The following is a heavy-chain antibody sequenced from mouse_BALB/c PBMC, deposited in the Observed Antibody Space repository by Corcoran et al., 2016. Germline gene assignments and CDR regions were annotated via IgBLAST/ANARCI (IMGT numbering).Heavy chain of an antibody. CDR1: GYTFTNYG. D-gene: IGHD6-2*01. CDR2: INTNTGEP. V-gene: IGHV9-3*02. Sequence: QIQLVQSGPELKKPGETVKISCKASGYTFTNYGMNWVKQAPGKGLKWMGWINTNTGEPTYAEEFKGRFAFSLETSASTAYLQINNLKNEETATDFCARGVSYFDYWGQGTTLTVSS. CDR3: ARGVSYFDY. J-gene: IGHJ2*01.